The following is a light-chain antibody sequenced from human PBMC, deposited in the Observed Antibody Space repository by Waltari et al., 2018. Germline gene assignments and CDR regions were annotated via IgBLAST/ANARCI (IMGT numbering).Light chain of an antibody. CDR2: LNSDGSH. CDR3: QTWGTGIRV. V-gene: IGLV4-69*01. CDR1: SVHISYA. Sequence: QLVLTPSPSASASLGASVKLTCTLSSVHISYAIAWPQQQQEKGPRYLMKLNSDGSHSKGDGIHERFSGYSSGAERYLTISSLQSEDEADYYCQTWGTGIRVFGGGTKLTVL. J-gene: IGLJ3*02.